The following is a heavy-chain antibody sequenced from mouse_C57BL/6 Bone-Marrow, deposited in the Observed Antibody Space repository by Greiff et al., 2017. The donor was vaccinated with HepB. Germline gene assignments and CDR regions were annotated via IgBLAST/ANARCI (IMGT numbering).Heavy chain of an antibody. CDR3: ARHKENYYGSSYAMDY. V-gene: IGHV5-6*01. J-gene: IGHJ4*01. CDR1: GFTFSSYG. D-gene: IGHD1-1*01. Sequence: EVKLVESGGDLVKPGGSLKLSCAASGFTFSSYGMSWVRQTPDKRLEWVATISSGGSYTYYPDSGKGRFTISRDNAKNTLYLQMSSLKSEDTAMYYCARHKENYYGSSYAMDYWGQGTSVTVSS. CDR2: ISSGGSYT.